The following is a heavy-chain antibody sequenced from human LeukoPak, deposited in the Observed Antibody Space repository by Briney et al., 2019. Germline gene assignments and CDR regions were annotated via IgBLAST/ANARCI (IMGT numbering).Heavy chain of an antibody. Sequence: PSETPSLTCTVSGGSISSYYWSWIRQPPGKGLEWIGYIYYSGSTNYNPSLKSRVTISVDTSKNQFSLKLSSVTAADTAVYYCARQVVVVAATLSPWFDPWGQGTLVTVSS. CDR3: ARQVVVVAATLSPWFDP. CDR2: IYYSGST. V-gene: IGHV4-59*08. J-gene: IGHJ5*02. CDR1: GGSISSYY. D-gene: IGHD2-15*01.